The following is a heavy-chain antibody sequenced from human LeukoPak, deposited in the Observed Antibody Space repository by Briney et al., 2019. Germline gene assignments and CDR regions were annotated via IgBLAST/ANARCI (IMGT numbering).Heavy chain of an antibody. CDR3: ARVLDLSKRGLDAFDI. CDR1: APSPSGYY. J-gene: IGHJ3*02. Sequence: SQTLSPTSALYAPSPSGYYRGLIRHPPGKVLEWNGEINHRATTNYNRTLKSRVTISVDTSKHQFSLKLSSVAAADTAVYYCARVLDLSKRGLDAFDIWGQGTMVTVSS. CDR2: INHRATT. D-gene: IGHD3-16*01. V-gene: IGHV4-34*01.